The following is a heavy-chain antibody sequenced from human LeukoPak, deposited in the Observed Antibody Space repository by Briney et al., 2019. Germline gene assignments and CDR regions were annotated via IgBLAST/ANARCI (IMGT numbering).Heavy chain of an antibody. D-gene: IGHD2-2*01. CDR1: GFTFSDYY. CDR3: ARADCSSTSCYEFDY. J-gene: IGHJ4*02. Sequence: GGSLRLSCAASGFTFSDYYMSWIRQAPGKGLEWVSYVRSSGSTIYYADPVKGRFTISRDNAKNSLYLQMNSLRAEDTAVYYCARADCSSTSCYEFDYWGQGTLVTVSS. CDR2: VRSSGSTI. V-gene: IGHV3-11*04.